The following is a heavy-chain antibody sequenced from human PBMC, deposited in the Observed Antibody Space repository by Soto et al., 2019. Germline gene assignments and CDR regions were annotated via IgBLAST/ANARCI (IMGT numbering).Heavy chain of an antibody. CDR1: GYTFTSYD. CDR3: ASKYDFWSGSYDAFDI. V-gene: IGHV1-8*01. D-gene: IGHD3-3*01. J-gene: IGHJ3*02. CDR2: MNPNSGNT. Sequence: ASVKVSCKASGYTFTSYDINWVRQATGQGLEWMGWMNPNSGNTGYAQKFQGRVTMTRNTSISTAYMELSSLRSEDTAVYYCASKYDFWSGSYDAFDIWGQATMVTVSS.